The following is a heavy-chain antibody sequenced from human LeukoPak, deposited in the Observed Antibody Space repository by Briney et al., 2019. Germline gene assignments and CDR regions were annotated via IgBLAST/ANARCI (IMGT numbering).Heavy chain of an antibody. D-gene: IGHD3-10*01. CDR2: IRYDGGNK. CDR3: AKGSRFGELLSDY. V-gene: IGHV3-30*02. Sequence: GGSLRLFCAASGFTFSSYGMHWVRQAPGKGLEWVAFIRYDGGNKYYADSVKGRFTISRDNSKNTLYLQMNSLRAEDTAVYYCAKGSRFGELLSDYWGQGTLVTVSS. J-gene: IGHJ4*02. CDR1: GFTFSSYG.